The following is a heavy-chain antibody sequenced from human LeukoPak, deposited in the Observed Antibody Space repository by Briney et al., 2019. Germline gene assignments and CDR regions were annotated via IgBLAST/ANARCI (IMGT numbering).Heavy chain of an antibody. Sequence: GGSLRLSCAASGFTFSSYAMSWVRQAPGKGLEWVSAIGGSGGSTYYADSVKGRFTISRDNSKNTLYLQMNSLRAEDTAVYYCAKLTRIDYVSYWGQGTLVTVSS. D-gene: IGHD2-21*01. V-gene: IGHV3-23*01. CDR1: GFTFSSYA. CDR3: AKLTRIDYVSY. CDR2: IGGSGGST. J-gene: IGHJ4*02.